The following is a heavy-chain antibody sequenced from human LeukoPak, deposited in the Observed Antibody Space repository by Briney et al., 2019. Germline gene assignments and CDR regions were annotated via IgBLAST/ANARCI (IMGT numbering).Heavy chain of an antibody. CDR3: ARASLKCTMRSYFDL. D-gene: IGHD3-22*01. J-gene: IGHJ2*01. CDR1: GFTFSSYA. Sequence: GGSLRLSCAASGFTFSSYAMHWVRQAPGKGLEWVAIISYDGSNKYYADSVKGRFTISRDNSKNTLYLQMNSLRAEDTAVYYCARASLKCTMRSYFDLWGRGTLVSVSS. V-gene: IGHV3-30*04. CDR2: ISYDGSNK.